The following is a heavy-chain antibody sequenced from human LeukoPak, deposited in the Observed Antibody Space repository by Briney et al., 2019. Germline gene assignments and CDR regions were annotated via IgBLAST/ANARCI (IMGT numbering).Heavy chain of an antibody. V-gene: IGHV4-59*01. CDR3: ASTDGYSSSWYWFDP. CDR1: GGSFSSYY. CDR2: IYYSGST. D-gene: IGHD6-13*01. Sequence: PSETLSLTCAVYGGSFSSYYWSWIRQPPGKGLEWIGYIYYSGSTNYNPSLKSRVTISVDTSKNQFSLKLSSVTAADTAVYYCASTDGYSSSWYWFDPWGQGTLVTVSS. J-gene: IGHJ5*02.